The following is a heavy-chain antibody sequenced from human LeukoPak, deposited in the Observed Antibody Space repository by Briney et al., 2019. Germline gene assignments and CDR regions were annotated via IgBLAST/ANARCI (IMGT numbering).Heavy chain of an antibody. V-gene: IGHV3-11*06. J-gene: IGHJ4*02. D-gene: IGHD4-17*01. Sequence: GESLRLSCAASGFTFSDYYMSWIRQAPGKGLEWVSHISSSSTYTNYADSVKGRFTISRDNAKDSLYLQMNSLRVEDTAVYYCARDGDGDYPIDYWGQGTLVTVSS. CDR3: ARDGDGDYPIDY. CDR1: GFTFSDYY. CDR2: ISSSSTYT.